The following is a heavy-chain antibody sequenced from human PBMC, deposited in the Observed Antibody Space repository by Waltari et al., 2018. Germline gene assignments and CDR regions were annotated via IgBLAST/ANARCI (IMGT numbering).Heavy chain of an antibody. CDR2: INHSGST. J-gene: IGHJ3*02. Sequence: QVQLQQWGAGLLKPSETLSLTCAVYGGSFSGYYWSWIRQPPGKGLEWIGEINHSGSTNYNPSLKSRVTISVDTSKNQFSLKLSSVTAADTAVYYCARVTSRATYGSGRAFDIWGQGTMVTVSS. D-gene: IGHD3-10*01. CDR3: ARVTSRATYGSGRAFDI. CDR1: GGSFSGYY. V-gene: IGHV4-34*01.